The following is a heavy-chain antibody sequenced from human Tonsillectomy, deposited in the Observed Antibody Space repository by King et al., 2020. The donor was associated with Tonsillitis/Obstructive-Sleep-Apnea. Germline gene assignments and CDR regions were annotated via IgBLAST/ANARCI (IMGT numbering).Heavy chain of an antibody. Sequence: VQLVESGGGVVQPGRSLRLSCAASGFTFSSYAMHWVRQAPGKGLEWVAVISYDGSNKYYADSVKGRFTISRDNSKNTQYLQMNSLRAEDTAVYYCVRARAGQQYYDYNMDVWGKGTTDTVSS. CDR2: ISYDGSNK. V-gene: IGHV3-30*04. CDR3: VRARAGQQYYDYNMDV. CDR1: GFTFSSYA. J-gene: IGHJ6*03. D-gene: IGHD6-13*01.